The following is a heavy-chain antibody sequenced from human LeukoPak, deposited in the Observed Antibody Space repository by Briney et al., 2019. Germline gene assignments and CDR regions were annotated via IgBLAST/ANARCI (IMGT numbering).Heavy chain of an antibody. D-gene: IGHD3-10*01. CDR1: GFTFSSYA. V-gene: IGHV3-23*01. CDR3: AKDSRRLVRGDMDY. CDR2: VSGSGGST. Sequence: GGSLRLSCAASGFTFSSYAMSWVRQAPGKGLEWVSAVSGSGGSTYYADSVKGRFTISRDNSKNTLYLQMNSLRAEDTAVYYCAKDSRRLVRGDMDYWGQGTLVTVSS. J-gene: IGHJ4*02.